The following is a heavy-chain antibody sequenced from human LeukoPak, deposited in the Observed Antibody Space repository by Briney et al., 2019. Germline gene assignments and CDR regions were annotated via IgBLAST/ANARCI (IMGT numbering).Heavy chain of an antibody. CDR2: ITWNSDDM. D-gene: IGHD3-9*01. CDR1: GFTFDGYG. J-gene: IGHJ4*02. V-gene: IGHV3-9*01. Sequence: GGSLRLSCAPSGFTFDGYGLYWVRQAPGKGLEWVSGITWNSDDMAYADSVKGRFTISRDNAKNCLYLQMNSLRVEDTALYYCTKVTDWRTGFDYWGQGTLVTVSS. CDR3: TKVTDWRTGFDY.